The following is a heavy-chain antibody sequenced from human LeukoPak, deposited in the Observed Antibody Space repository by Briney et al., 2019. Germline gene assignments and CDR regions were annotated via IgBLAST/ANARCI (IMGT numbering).Heavy chain of an antibody. Sequence: LGESLKISCKGSGYSFTTYRISWVRQMPGKGLEWMGRIDPSDSYTNYSPSFQGHVTISADKSFSTAYLQWTSLKASDTAMYYCARHAKAYGSSCDYWGQGTLVTVSS. J-gene: IGHJ4*02. CDR1: GYSFTTYR. CDR2: IDPSDSYT. CDR3: ARHAKAYGSSCDY. D-gene: IGHD6-13*01. V-gene: IGHV5-10-1*01.